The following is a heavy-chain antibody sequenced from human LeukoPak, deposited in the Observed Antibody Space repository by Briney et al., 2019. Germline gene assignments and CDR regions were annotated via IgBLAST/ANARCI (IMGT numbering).Heavy chain of an antibody. J-gene: IGHJ4*02. CDR3: ARGWLGYCNRTSRLTTGLDY. CDR2: IYYSGST. CDR1: GDSISSSNYY. D-gene: IGHD2-2*01. Sequence: SETLSLTCTVSGDSISSSNYYWGWIRQPPGKRLEWIGSIYYSGSTYYNPSLKSPVIISVDTSKNQFSLKLTSVTAADTAMYYCARGWLGYCNRTSRLTTGLDYWGQGTLVTVSS. V-gene: IGHV4-39*07.